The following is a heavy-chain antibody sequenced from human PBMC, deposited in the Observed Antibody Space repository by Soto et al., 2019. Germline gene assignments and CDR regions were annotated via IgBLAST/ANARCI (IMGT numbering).Heavy chain of an antibody. V-gene: IGHV3-48*03. J-gene: IGHJ6*02. D-gene: IGHD3-22*01. CDR1: GLTFSTYA. CDR3: ARDSDDSSGYYYVGMDV. Sequence: QPGGSLRLSCAASGLTFSTYAMTWVRQAPGKGLEWVSYISSSGSTIYYADSVKGRFTISRDNAKNSLYLQMNSLRAEDTAVYYCARDSDDSSGYYYVGMDVWGQGTTVTVS. CDR2: ISSSGSTI.